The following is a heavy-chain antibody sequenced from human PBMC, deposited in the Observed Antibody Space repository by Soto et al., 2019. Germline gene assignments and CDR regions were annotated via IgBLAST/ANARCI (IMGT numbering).Heavy chain of an antibody. CDR3: ARTSPSYRSSTMDY. Sequence: GSLRLACSASGFTFSSYAMHWVRQAPGKGLEWVAVISYDGSNKYYADSVKGRFTISRDNSKNTLYLQMNSLRAEDTAVYYSARTSPSYRSSTMDYWGQGTLVTVYS. CDR1: GFTFSSYA. CDR2: ISYDGSNK. D-gene: IGHD6-6*01. J-gene: IGHJ4*02. V-gene: IGHV3-30-3*01.